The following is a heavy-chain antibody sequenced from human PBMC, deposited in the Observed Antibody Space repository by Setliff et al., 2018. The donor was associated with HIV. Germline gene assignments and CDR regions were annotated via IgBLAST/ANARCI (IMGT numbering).Heavy chain of an antibody. Sequence: SETLSLTCSVSGDSVSDYYWSWIRQPPGKGLEWIGDISTFRGTNYSPSLQSRVTIPMDTSKNQLSLNLSSATAADTAVYYCSRGTFGGVIAQYYFDYWGQGTLVTVSS. CDR2: ISTFRGT. J-gene: IGHJ4*02. V-gene: IGHV4-4*09. CDR3: SRGTFGGVIAQYYFDY. CDR1: GDSVSDYY. D-gene: IGHD3-16*02.